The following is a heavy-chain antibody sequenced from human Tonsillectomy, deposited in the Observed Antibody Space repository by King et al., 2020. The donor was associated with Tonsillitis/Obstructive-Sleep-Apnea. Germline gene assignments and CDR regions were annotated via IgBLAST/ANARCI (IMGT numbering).Heavy chain of an antibody. CDR2: IWYDGSNK. D-gene: IGHD5-12*01. Sequence: VQLVESGGGVVQPGRSLRLSCAASGFTFNNYGMHWVRQAPGKGLEWMSVIWYDGSNKYYADSVKGRFTISRDNSKNTLYLQMDSLRVEATAVYYCARARRISGYEDPFDYGGQGTLVTVSS. J-gene: IGHJ4*02. V-gene: IGHV3-33*01. CDR1: GFTFNNYG. CDR3: ARARRISGYEDPFDY.